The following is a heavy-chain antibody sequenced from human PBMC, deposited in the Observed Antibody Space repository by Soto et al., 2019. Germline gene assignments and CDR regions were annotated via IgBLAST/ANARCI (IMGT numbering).Heavy chain of an antibody. D-gene: IGHD3-3*01. Sequence: SETLSLTCTVSGGSISSGGYYWSWIRQHPGKGLEWIGYIYYSGSTYYNPPLKSRVTISVDTSKNQFSLKLSSVTAADTAVYYCARVTGEYYDFWSGYCYYFDYWGQGTLVTVS. CDR3: ARVTGEYYDFWSGYCYYFDY. CDR1: GGSISSGGYY. J-gene: IGHJ4*02. V-gene: IGHV4-31*03. CDR2: IYYSGST.